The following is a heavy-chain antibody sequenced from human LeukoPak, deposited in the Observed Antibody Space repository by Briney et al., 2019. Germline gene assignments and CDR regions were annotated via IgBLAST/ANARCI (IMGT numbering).Heavy chain of an antibody. CDR1: GFTFSSYA. J-gene: IGHJ4*02. CDR3: ARGTMSSGRDY. D-gene: IGHD3-22*01. V-gene: IGHV3-30-3*01. Sequence: PGGSLRLSCAASGFTFSSYAMHWVRRAPDKGLGWVAVISYDGSNKYYADSVKGRFTISRDNSKNTLYLQMNSLRAEDTAVYYCARGTMSSGRDYWGQGTLVTVSS. CDR2: ISYDGSNK.